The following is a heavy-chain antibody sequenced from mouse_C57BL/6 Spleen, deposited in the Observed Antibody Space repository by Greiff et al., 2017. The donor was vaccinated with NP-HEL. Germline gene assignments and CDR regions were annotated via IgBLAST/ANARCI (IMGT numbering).Heavy chain of an antibody. V-gene: IGHV1-80*01. CDR1: GYAFSSYW. J-gene: IGHJ3*01. CDR3: ARSRDYGSSSFAY. CDR2: IYPGDGDT. Sequence: VKLVESGAELVKPGASVKISCKASGYAFSSYWMNWVKQRPGKGLEWIGQIYPGDGDTNYNGKFKGKATLTADKSSSTAYMQLSSLTSEDSAVYFCARSRDYGSSSFAYWGQGTLVTVSA. D-gene: IGHD1-1*01.